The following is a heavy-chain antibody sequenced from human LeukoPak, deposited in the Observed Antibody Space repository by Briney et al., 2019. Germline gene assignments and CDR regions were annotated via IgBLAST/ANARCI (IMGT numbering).Heavy chain of an antibody. V-gene: IGHV3-23*01. CDR1: GFTFSSYA. Sequence: GGSLRLSCAASGFTFSSYAMSWVRQAPGKGLEWVSAISGSDGSTYYADSVKGRFTISRDNSKNTLYLQMNSLRAEDTAVYYCAKDLHGQTFQFDYWGQGTLVTVSS. J-gene: IGHJ4*02. D-gene: IGHD2/OR15-2a*01. CDR2: ISGSDGST. CDR3: AKDLHGQTFQFDY.